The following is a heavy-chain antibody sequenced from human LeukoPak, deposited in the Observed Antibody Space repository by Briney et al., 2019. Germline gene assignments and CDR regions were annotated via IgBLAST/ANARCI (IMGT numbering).Heavy chain of an antibody. CDR1: GGSISSNSYY. CDR3: AREGRVVVAAIGYKRADWFDP. J-gene: IGHJ5*02. CDR2: IYYSGST. V-gene: IGHV4-39*02. D-gene: IGHD2-15*01. Sequence: SETLSLTCTVSGGSISSNSYYWGWIRQPPGKGLKWIGSIYYSGSTYYNPSLKSRVTISVDTSKNQFSLKLNSVTAADTAVYYCAREGRVVVAAIGYKRADWFDPWGQGTLVTVSS.